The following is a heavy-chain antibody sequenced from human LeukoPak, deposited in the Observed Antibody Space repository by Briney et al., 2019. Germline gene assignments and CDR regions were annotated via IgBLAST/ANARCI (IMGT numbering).Heavy chain of an antibody. CDR2: INHSGST. CDR3: AREVADYGGYYYYHYMDV. D-gene: IGHD4-23*01. J-gene: IGHJ6*03. V-gene: IGHV4-34*01. Sequence: SETLSLTCAVYGGSFSGYYWSWIRQPPGKGLEWIGEINHSGSTNCNPSLKSRVTMSVDTSKNQFSLKLSSVTAADTAMYYCAREVADYGGYYYYHYMDVWGKGTTVTISS. CDR1: GGSFSGYY.